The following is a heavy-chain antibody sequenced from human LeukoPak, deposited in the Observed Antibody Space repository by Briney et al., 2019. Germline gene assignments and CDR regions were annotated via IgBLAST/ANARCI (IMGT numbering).Heavy chain of an antibody. CDR3: ARLRFYGGNPFGT. CDR1: GGSITSSRHY. D-gene: IGHD3-16*01. Sequence: PSETLSLTCAVSGGSITSSRHYWIWVRQPPGKGLEWIGSIHYYGTTFYTSSLKSRVSISMDTSKNQFSLNLSSVTAADTAVYYCARLRFYGGNPFGTWGQGALVTVSS. J-gene: IGHJ5*02. CDR2: IHYYGTT. V-gene: IGHV4-39*01.